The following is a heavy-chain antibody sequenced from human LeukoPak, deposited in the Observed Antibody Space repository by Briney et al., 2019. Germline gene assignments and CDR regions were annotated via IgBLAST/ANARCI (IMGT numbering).Heavy chain of an antibody. D-gene: IGHD5-24*01. J-gene: IGHJ4*02. CDR2: INHSGST. Sequence: PSETLSLTCAVYGGSFSGYYWSWIRQPPGKGLEWIGEINHSGSTNYNPSLKSRVTISVDTSKNQSSLKLSSVTAADTAVYYCARGRGWLQSTYFDYWGQGTLVTVSS. CDR1: GGSFSGYY. CDR3: ARGRGWLQSTYFDY. V-gene: IGHV4-34*01.